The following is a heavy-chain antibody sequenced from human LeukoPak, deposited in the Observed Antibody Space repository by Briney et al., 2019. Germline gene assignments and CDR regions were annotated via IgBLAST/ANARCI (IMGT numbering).Heavy chain of an antibody. CDR2: ISYDGSNK. V-gene: IGHV3-30-3*01. Sequence: GRSLRLSCAASGFTFSSYAMHWVRQAPGKGLEWVAVISYDGSNKYYADSVKGRFTISRDNAKNSLYLQMNSLRAEDTAVYYCAPSLVATDAFDIWGQGTMVTVSS. D-gene: IGHD5-12*01. CDR1: GFTFSSYA. CDR3: APSLVATDAFDI. J-gene: IGHJ3*02.